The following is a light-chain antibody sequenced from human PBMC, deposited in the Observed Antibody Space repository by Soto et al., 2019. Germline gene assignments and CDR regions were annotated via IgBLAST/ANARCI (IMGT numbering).Light chain of an antibody. J-gene: IGKJ1*01. CDR3: QQYGSSPWT. V-gene: IGKV3-20*01. CDR1: QSVSSSY. CDR2: GAS. Sequence: EIVLTQSPGTLSLSQGEGATLSCRASQSVSSSYFAWYQQKPGQAPRLLIYGASSRATGIPDRFSGSGSGKDFTLTISRLEPEDFAVYYCQQYGSSPWTFGQGTKVETK.